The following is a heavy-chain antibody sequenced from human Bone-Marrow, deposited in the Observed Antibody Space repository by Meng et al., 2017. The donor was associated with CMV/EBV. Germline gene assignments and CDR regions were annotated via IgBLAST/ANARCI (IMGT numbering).Heavy chain of an antibody. D-gene: IGHD2-2*01. CDR2: ISYDGSNK. J-gene: IGHJ4*02. CDR3: GRGREVVVPAAPAFDY. V-gene: IGHV3-30-3*01. Sequence: GGSLRLSCAASGFTFSSYAMHWVRQAPGKGMEWVAVISYDGSNKYYADSVKGRFTISRDNSKNTLYLQMNSLRAEDTAVYYCGRGREVVVPAAPAFDYWGQGTLVTVSS. CDR1: GFTFSSYA.